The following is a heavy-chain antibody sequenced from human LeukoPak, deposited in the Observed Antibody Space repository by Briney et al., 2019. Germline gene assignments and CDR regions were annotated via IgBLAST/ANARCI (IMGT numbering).Heavy chain of an antibody. CDR3: ARDGDNSGSSLDY. J-gene: IGHJ4*02. Sequence: SETLSLTCAVSGGSISSSNWWSWVRQPPGKGLEWIGEIYHSGSTNYNPSLKSRVTISVDKSKNQFSLKLSSVTAADTAVYYCARDGDNSGSSLDYWGQGTLVTVSS. CDR1: GGSISSSNW. CDR2: IYHSGST. D-gene: IGHD3-22*01. V-gene: IGHV4-4*02.